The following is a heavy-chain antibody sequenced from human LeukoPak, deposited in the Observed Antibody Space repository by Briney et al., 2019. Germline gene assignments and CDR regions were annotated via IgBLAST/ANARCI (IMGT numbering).Heavy chain of an antibody. Sequence: GGSLRLSCAASGFTFSSYAMSWVRQAPGKGLEWVSAISGSGGSTYYADSVKGRFTISRDNSKNTLHLQMNSLRAEDTAVYYCAGVGYCSGGSCYSEYFQHWGQGTLVTVSS. CDR2: ISGSGGST. D-gene: IGHD2-15*01. J-gene: IGHJ1*01. CDR3: AGVGYCSGGSCYSEYFQH. CDR1: GFTFSSYA. V-gene: IGHV3-23*01.